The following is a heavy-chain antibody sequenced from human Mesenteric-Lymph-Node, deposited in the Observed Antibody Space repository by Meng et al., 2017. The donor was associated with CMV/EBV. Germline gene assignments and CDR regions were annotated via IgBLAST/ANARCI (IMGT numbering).Heavy chain of an antibody. CDR2: VIPILSTT. V-gene: IGHV1-69*13. Sequence: SVKVSCKASGGTFSTYATSWMRQAPGQGLEWMGAVIPILSTTNYAQSFQGRVTITADESTSTAYMELNSLRSDDSAVYYCAMGHLSQTLSYYYYAMDVWGQGTTVTVSS. J-gene: IGHJ6*02. CDR1: GGTFSTYA. D-gene: IGHD2/OR15-2a*01. CDR3: AMGHLSQTLSYYYYAMDV.